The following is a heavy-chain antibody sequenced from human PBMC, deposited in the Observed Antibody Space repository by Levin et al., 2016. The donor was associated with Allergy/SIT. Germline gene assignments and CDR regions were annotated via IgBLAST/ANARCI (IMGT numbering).Heavy chain of an antibody. CDR3: AREYVYSSGWYMDYYYGMDV. CDR2: ISAYNGNT. CDR1: GYTFTSYG. V-gene: IGHV1-18*04. Sequence: ASVKVSCKASGYTFTSYGISWVRQAPGQGLEWMGWISAYNGNTNYAQKLQGRVTMTTDTSTSTAYMELRSLRSDDTAVYYCAREYVYSSGWYMDYYYGMDVWGQGTTVTVSS. J-gene: IGHJ6*02. D-gene: IGHD6-19*01.